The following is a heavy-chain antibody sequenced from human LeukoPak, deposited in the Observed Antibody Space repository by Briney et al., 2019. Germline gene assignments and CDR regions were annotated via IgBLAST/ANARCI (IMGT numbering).Heavy chain of an antibody. D-gene: IGHD4-17*01. V-gene: IGHV1-24*01. CDR1: GYTLTELS. Sequence: ASVKVSCKVSGYTLTELSMHWVRQAPGKGLEWMGGFDPEDGETIYAQKFQGRVTMTEDTSTDTAYMELSSLRSEDTAVYYCARDGESSYYFDYWGQGALVTVSS. J-gene: IGHJ4*02. CDR3: ARDGESSYYFDY. CDR2: FDPEDGET.